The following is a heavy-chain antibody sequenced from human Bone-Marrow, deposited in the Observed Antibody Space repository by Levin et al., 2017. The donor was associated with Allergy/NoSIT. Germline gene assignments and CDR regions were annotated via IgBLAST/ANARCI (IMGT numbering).Heavy chain of an antibody. D-gene: IGHD1-26*01. CDR3: ARDLFTPINHVATTDYYYYGMDV. J-gene: IGHJ6*02. CDR2: ISSSSSYI. Sequence: GGSLRLSCAASGFTFSSYSMNWVRQAPGKGLEWVSSISSSSSYIYYADSVKGRFTISRDNAKNSLYLQMNSLRAEDTAVYYCARDLFTPINHVATTDYYYYGMDVWGQGTTVTVSS. CDR1: GFTFSSYS. V-gene: IGHV3-21*01.